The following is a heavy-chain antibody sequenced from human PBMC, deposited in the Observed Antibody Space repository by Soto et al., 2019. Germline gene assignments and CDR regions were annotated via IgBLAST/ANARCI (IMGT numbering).Heavy chain of an antibody. Sequence: SETLSLSCAVYGGSCSGYDWSRIRQPPGKGLEWIGEINHSGSTNYNPSLKSRVTISVDTSKNQFSLKLSSVTAAETAVYYCARGVRRGWSLNWFDPWGQGTLVTVSS. CDR3: ARGVRRGWSLNWFDP. CDR1: GGSCSGYD. J-gene: IGHJ5*02. CDR2: INHSGST. D-gene: IGHD2-15*01. V-gene: IGHV4-34*01.